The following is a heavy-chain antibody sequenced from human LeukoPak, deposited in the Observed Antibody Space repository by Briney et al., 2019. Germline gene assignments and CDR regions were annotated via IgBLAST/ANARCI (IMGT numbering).Heavy chain of an antibody. CDR3: AKDRSAIFGVVRPDY. Sequence: GGSLRLSCAASGFTVSSNYMSWVRQAPGKGLEWVSAISGSGGSTYYADSVKGRFTISRDNSKNTLYLQMNSLRAEDTAVYYCAKDRSAIFGVVRPDYWGQGTLVSVSS. J-gene: IGHJ4*02. V-gene: IGHV3-23*01. CDR2: ISGSGGST. CDR1: GFTVSSNY. D-gene: IGHD3-3*01.